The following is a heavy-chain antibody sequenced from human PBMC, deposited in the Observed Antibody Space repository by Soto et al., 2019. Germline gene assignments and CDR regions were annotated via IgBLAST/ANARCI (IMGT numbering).Heavy chain of an antibody. CDR3: ALKVVTCDDN. J-gene: IGHJ1*01. V-gene: IGHV1-46*01. D-gene: IGHD2-21*02. Sequence: QVQLVQSGAEVKKPGASVRISCRASGYSFTSTYVHWVRPAPGQGPEWMGIINPAGGTTYYAQKFQGRLTITSGTSTDTVFMALNDLTSEDTAVYFFALKVVTCDDNWGQGPLVPVSS. CDR1: GYSFTSTY. CDR2: INPAGGTT.